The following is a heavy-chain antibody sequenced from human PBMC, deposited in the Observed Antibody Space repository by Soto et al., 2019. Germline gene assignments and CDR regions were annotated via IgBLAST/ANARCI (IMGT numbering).Heavy chain of an antibody. Sequence: AGGSLRLSCAASGFAFSNYAMHWVRQAPGKGLEWVSSXSXXXXXXYYADSVKGRFTISRDDSKNTLYLQMNSLRAEDSAVYYCAKDRTVAARNFDYWGQGTQVTVSS. CDR3: AKDRTVAARNFDY. V-gene: IGHV3-23*01. J-gene: IGHJ4*02. D-gene: IGHD6-6*01. CDR2: XSXXXXXX. CDR1: GFAFSNYA.